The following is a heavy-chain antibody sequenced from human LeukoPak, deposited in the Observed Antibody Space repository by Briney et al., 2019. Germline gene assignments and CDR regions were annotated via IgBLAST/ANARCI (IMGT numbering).Heavy chain of an antibody. D-gene: IGHD1-26*01. CDR2: ISSSSSYI. CDR3: ARGPYSGSYGY. J-gene: IGHJ4*02. Sequence: GGSLRLSCAASGFTFSSYSMNWVRQAPGKGLEWVSSISSSSSYIHYADSVKGRFTISRDNAKNSLYLQMNSLRAEDTAVYYCARGPYSGSYGYWGQGTLVTVSS. CDR1: GFTFSSYS. V-gene: IGHV3-21*01.